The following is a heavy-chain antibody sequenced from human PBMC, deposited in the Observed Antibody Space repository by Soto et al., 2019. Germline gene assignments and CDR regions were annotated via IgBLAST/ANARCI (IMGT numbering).Heavy chain of an antibody. J-gene: IGHJ6*02. CDR1: GGSMSTGGHS. D-gene: IGHD3-10*01. V-gene: IGHV4-30-2*06. Sequence: SETLSLTCAVSGGSMSTGGHSWSWIRQSPGEGLEWIGSIYATGKTYYNPSLKGRVTISVDTSKNQFSLNVTSVTAADTAVYFCARAPPGPSPRWDVWGQGTTVTVSS. CDR3: ARAPPGPSPRWDV. CDR2: IYATGKT.